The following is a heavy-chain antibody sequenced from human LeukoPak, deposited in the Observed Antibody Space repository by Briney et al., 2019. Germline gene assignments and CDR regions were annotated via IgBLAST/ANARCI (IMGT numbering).Heavy chain of an antibody. D-gene: IGHD5/OR15-5a*01. V-gene: IGHV3-15*01. CDR3: ITAAVYG. CDR2: IKSKTNGGTT. CDR1: GFTFNNAW. J-gene: IGHJ4*02. Sequence: PGGSLRLSCAASGFTFNNAWMTWVRQAPGKGLEWVGRIKSKTNGGTTDYAAPVKGRFTISRDDSKNTLYLQMNSLKTEGTAVYFCITAAVYGGGQGTLVTVSS.